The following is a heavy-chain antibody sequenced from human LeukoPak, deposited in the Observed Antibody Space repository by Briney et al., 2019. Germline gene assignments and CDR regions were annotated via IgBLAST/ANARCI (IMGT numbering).Heavy chain of an antibody. D-gene: IGHD6-19*01. CDR3: ARAPTSGCYDY. CDR2: IATNGRSK. CDR1: GFTFSDYN. J-gene: IGHJ4*02. V-gene: IGHV3-64*01. Sequence: GGSLRLSCAASGFTFSDYNMHWVRQAPGKGLEYVSAIATNGRSKYYANSVEGRFTISRDNSKNTLYLQMGSLRAEDMAVYYRARAPTSGCYDYWGQGTLVTVSS.